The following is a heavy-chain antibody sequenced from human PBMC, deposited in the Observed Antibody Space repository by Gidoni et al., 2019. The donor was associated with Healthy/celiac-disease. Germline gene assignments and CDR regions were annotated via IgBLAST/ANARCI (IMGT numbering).Heavy chain of an antibody. Sequence: EVQLVESGGGLVQPGGSLRLSCAACGFPFSSFCMNWVPPAPGKGLGGVSYISSSSSTIYYADSVKGRFTISRDNAKNSLYLQMNSLRDEDTAVYYCARDSITMVRGVIPWYYYYYGMDVWGQGTTVTVSS. J-gene: IGHJ6*02. D-gene: IGHD3-10*01. CDR1: GFPFSSFC. CDR3: ARDSITMVRGVIPWYYYYYGMDV. CDR2: ISSSSSTI. V-gene: IGHV3-48*02.